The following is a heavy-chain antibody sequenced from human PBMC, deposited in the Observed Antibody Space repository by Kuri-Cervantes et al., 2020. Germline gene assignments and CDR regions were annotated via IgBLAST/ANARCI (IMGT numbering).Heavy chain of an antibody. CDR2: ISSSSSTI. CDR3: ARAPYNFWSGYYYY. D-gene: IGHD3-3*01. J-gene: IGHJ4*02. Sequence: GGSLRLSCAASGFTFSSYAMSWVRQAPGKGLEWVSYISSSSSTIYYADSVKGRFTISRDNAKNSLYLQMNSLRAEDTAVYYCARAPYNFWSGYYYYWGQGTLVTVSS. V-gene: IGHV3-48*01. CDR1: GFTFSSYA.